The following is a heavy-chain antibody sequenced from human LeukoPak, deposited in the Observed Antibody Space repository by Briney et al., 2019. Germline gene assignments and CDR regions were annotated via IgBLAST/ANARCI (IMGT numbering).Heavy chain of an antibody. CDR3: ARMNPHGYFDY. Sequence: PGGSLRLSCAASGFTVSSNYMSWVRQAPGKGLEWVSVIYSGGSTYYADSVKGRFTISRDNSKNTLYLQMNSLRAEDTAVYYCARMNPHGYFDYWGQGTLVTVSS. V-gene: IGHV3-53*01. CDR1: GFTVSSNY. CDR2: IYSGGST. J-gene: IGHJ4*02.